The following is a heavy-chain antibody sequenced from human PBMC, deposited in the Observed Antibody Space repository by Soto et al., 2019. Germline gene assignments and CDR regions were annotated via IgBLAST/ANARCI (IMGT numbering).Heavy chain of an antibody. D-gene: IGHD2-21*02. J-gene: IGHJ4*02. CDR3: ARDLGAGDYYCFDY. V-gene: IGHV3-33*01. CDR2: IWYDGSNK. CDR1: GFTFSSYG. Sequence: QVQLVESGGGVVQPARSLRLSCAASGFTFSSYGMHWVRQAPGKGLEWVAVIWYDGSNKYYADSVKGRFTISRDNSKNTLYLQMNSLRAEATAVYYCARDLGAGDYYCFDYWGQGTLVTVSS.